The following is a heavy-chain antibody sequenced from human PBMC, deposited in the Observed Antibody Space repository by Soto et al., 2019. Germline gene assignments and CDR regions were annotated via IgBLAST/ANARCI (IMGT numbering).Heavy chain of an antibody. CDR2: IWYDGSNK. CDR3: ARDKGGYKGS. Sequence: QVQLVESGGGVVQPGRSLRLSCAASGFTFSSYGMHWVRQAPGKGLEWVAVIWYDGSNKYYADSVKGRFIISRDNSKNTLYLQMNSLRAEDTAVYYCARDKGGYKGSWGQGTLVTVSS. J-gene: IGHJ5*02. V-gene: IGHV3-33*01. CDR1: GFTFSSYG. D-gene: IGHD1-1*01.